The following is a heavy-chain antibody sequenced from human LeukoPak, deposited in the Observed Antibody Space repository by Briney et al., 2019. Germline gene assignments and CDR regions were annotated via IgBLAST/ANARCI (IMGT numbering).Heavy chain of an antibody. D-gene: IGHD6-19*01. Sequence: PGGALRLSCAASGFTFSGSAMHWVRQASGKGLGGVGRIRSKANSYATAYAASVKGRFTISRDDSKNTAYLQMNSLKTEDTAVYYCTRHGIAVAGTVFYYFDYWGQGTLVTVSS. CDR2: IRSKANSYAT. J-gene: IGHJ4*02. CDR3: TRHGIAVAGTVFYYFDY. CDR1: GFTFSGSA. V-gene: IGHV3-73*01.